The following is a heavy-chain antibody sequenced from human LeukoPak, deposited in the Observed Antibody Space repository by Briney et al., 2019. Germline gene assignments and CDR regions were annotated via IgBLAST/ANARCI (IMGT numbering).Heavy chain of an antibody. J-gene: IGHJ4*02. CDR1: GGSISSSSYY. D-gene: IGHD1-26*01. CDR2: IYYSGST. V-gene: IGHV4-39*01. CDR3: ARQSGSYYIFDY. Sequence: NPSETLSLTCAVSGGSISSSSYYWGWIRQPPGKGLEWIGSIYYSGSTYYNPSLKSRVTISVDTSKNQFSLKLSSVTAADTAVYYCARQSGSYYIFDYWGQGTLVTVSS.